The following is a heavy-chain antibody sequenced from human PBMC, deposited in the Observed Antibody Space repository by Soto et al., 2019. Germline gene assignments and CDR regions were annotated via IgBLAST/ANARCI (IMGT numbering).Heavy chain of an antibody. CDR3: AKLERRGGREAFDI. Sequence: GGSLRLSCAASGFTFSTYAMSWVRQAPGKGLEWVSTITTSGGNTYYADSVQGRFTISRDNSKNTLYLQMNSLRAEDTAVYYCAKLERRGGREAFDIWGQGTMVTVSS. J-gene: IGHJ3*02. D-gene: IGHD1-1*01. CDR1: GFTFSTYA. CDR2: ITTSGGNT. V-gene: IGHV3-23*01.